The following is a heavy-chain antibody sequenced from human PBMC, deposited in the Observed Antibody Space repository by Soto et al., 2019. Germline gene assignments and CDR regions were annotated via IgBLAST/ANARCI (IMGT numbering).Heavy chain of an antibody. Sequence: QVQLQQWGAGLLKPSETLSLTCAVYGGSFSGYYWSWIRQPPGKELEWIGEINHRGSTNYNPSHKCRVTLSVDTSKNQFCQKLSSVTAADTAVYYCARGLGYCSSTSCYDSDYYYYYGMDVWGQGTTVTVSS. J-gene: IGHJ6*02. CDR1: GGSFSGYY. CDR2: INHRGST. D-gene: IGHD2-2*01. CDR3: ARGLGYCSSTSCYDSDYYYYYGMDV. V-gene: IGHV4-34*01.